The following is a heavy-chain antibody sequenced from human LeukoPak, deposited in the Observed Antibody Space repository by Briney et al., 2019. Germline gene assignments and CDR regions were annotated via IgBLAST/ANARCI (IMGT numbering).Heavy chain of an antibody. Sequence: GGSLRLSCAASGFTFSNAWMSWVRQAPGKGLEWVGFIRNKAYGGTTEYAASVKGRFTISRDDSKSIAYLQMNSLKTEDRALYYCARARLVGYCTTTSCYGGSYFDYWGQGTLVTVSS. D-gene: IGHD2-2*01. CDR3: ARARLVGYCTTTSCYGGSYFDY. CDR1: GFTFSNAW. J-gene: IGHJ4*02. CDR2: IRNKAYGGTT. V-gene: IGHV3-71*01.